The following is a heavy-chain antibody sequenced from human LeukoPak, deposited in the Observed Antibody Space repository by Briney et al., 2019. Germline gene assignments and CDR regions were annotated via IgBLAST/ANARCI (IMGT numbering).Heavy chain of an antibody. Sequence: GGSLRLSCEASGFAFSSSGMHWVRQAPGKGLEWVAVIWYDGSNKYYADSAKGRFTISRDNSKNTLFLQMDSLRAEDTAVYYCARDWQHMATVIYYFDYWGQGTLVTVSS. V-gene: IGHV3-33*02. CDR2: IWYDGSNK. CDR1: GFAFSSSG. J-gene: IGHJ4*02. D-gene: IGHD4-17*01. CDR3: ARDWQHMATVIYYFDY.